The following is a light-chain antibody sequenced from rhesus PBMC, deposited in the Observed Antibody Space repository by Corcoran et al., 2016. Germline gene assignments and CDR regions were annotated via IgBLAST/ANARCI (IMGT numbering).Light chain of an antibody. CDR1: QNIYSN. V-gene: IGKV1S12*01. CDR3: QHYYDNPRT. CDR2: SAS. Sequence: DIQMTQSPSALSASVGDRVTISCRASQNIYSNLAWYQQKPGKAPKLLIYSASSLQTGIPSRFSGSGSGTDFTRTISSLQPEDSAAYYCQHYYDNPRTFGQGTKVEIK. J-gene: IGKJ1*01.